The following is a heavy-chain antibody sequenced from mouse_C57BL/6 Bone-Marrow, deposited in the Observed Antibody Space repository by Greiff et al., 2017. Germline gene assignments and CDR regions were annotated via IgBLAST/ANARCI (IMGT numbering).Heavy chain of an antibody. CDR2: IDPSDSYT. Sequence: VQLQQPGAELVKPGASVKLSCKASGYTFTSYWMQWVKQRPGQGLEWIGEIDPSDSYTNYNQKFKGKATLTVDTSSSTAYMQLSSLTSEDSAVYYCASNWYWFAYWGQGTLVTVSA. J-gene: IGHJ3*01. CDR3: ASNWYWFAY. D-gene: IGHD4-1*02. V-gene: IGHV1-50*01. CDR1: GYTFTSYW.